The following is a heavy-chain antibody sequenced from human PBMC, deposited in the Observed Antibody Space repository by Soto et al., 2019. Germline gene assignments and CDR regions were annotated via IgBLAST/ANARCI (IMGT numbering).Heavy chain of an antibody. Sequence: EVQLLESGGGLVQPGGSLRLSCAASEFTFNSYAMSWVRQAPGKGLESVSIISGSGGTTYYADSVKGRFTISRDNSRNTQYLQMNSLTAEDTAVYYCAKGGSSWSRFDNWGQGTLVTVSP. J-gene: IGHJ4*02. V-gene: IGHV3-23*01. CDR3: AKGGSSWSRFDN. D-gene: IGHD6-13*01. CDR1: EFTFNSYA. CDR2: ISGSGGTT.